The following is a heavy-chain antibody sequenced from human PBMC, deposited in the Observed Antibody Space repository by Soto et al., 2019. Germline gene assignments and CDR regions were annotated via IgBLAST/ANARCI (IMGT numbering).Heavy chain of an antibody. CDR2: ISYDGSNK. J-gene: IGHJ2*01. CDR1: GFTFSSYA. V-gene: IGHV3-30-3*01. CDR3: AGAVAGTGWYFDL. Sequence: QVQLVESGGGVVQPGRSLRLSCAASGFTFSSYAMHWVRQAPGKGLEWVAVISYDGSNKYYADSVKGRFTISRDNSKNTLYRQMNSLRAEDTAVYYCAGAVAGTGWYFDLWGRGTLVTVSS. D-gene: IGHD6-19*01.